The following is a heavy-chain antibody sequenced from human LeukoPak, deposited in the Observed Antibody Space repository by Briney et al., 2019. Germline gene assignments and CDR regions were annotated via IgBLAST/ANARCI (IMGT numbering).Heavy chain of an antibody. CDR1: GFIFSDYW. Sequence: GSLRLSCEASGFIFSDYWMTWGRQAPGKGLEWIGEINHSGSTNYNPSLKSRVTISVDTSKNQFSLKLSSVTAADTAVYYCAGDPHNDDSSSDYYGMDVWGQGTTVTVSS. V-gene: IGHV4-34*01. D-gene: IGHD3-22*01. CDR3: AGDPHNDDSSSDYYGMDV. J-gene: IGHJ6*02. CDR2: INHSGST.